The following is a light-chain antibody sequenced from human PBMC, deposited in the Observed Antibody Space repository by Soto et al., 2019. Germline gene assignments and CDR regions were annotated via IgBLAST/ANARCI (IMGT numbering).Light chain of an antibody. V-gene: IGLV2-8*01. J-gene: IGLJ1*01. Sequence: QSALTQLPSASGSPGQSVTISCTGTSSDVGGYNYVSWYQQHPGKAPKLMIYEVSKRPSGVPDRFSGSKSGNTASLTVSGLQAEDEADYYCSSYEVFGTGTKLTVL. CDR2: EVS. CDR1: SSDVGGYNY. CDR3: SSYEV.